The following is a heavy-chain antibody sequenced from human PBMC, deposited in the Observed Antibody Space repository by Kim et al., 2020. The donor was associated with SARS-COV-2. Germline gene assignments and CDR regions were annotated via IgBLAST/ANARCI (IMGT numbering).Heavy chain of an antibody. CDR1: GFTFNSYS. Sequence: GGSLRLSCAASGFTFNSYSMNWVRQAPGKGLEWVSYISRSSNPIYYADSVEGRFIISRDNAKNSLYLQMNSLRDEDTAVYYCAGACSSSNCYKYYAMDVWGQGTTVTVSS. CDR2: ISRSSNPI. D-gene: IGHD2-2*01. CDR3: AGACSSSNCYKYYAMDV. J-gene: IGHJ6*02. V-gene: IGHV3-48*02.